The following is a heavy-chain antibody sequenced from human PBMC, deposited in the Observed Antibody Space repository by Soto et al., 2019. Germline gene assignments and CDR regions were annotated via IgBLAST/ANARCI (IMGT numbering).Heavy chain of an antibody. CDR3: ARGKGSSWYYYYYYMDV. V-gene: IGHV4-34*01. D-gene: IGHD6-13*01. CDR1: GGSFSGYY. J-gene: IGHJ6*03. CDR2: INHSGST. Sequence: SETLSLTCAVYGGSFSGYYWSWIRQPPGKGLEWIGEINHSGSTNYNPPLKSRVTISVDTSKNQFSLKLSSVTAADTAVYYCARGKGSSWYYYYYYMDVWGKGTTVTVSS.